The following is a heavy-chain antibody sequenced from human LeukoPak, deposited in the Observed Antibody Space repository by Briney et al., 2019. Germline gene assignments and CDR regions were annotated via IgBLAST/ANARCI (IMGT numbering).Heavy chain of an antibody. CDR3: ARGPAYYYDSSGYSLDY. J-gene: IGHJ4*02. CDR2: ISKDGSDK. Sequence: PGGFLRLSCAASGYTLSDYAKHWVREAPGKGLEWVAVISKDGSDKYYPGSVRGRFTISRDNSKNTIYLQMDSLRAEDTAVYYCARGPAYYYDSSGYSLDYWGQGTLVTVSS. V-gene: IGHV3-30-3*01. CDR1: GYTLSDYA. D-gene: IGHD3-22*01.